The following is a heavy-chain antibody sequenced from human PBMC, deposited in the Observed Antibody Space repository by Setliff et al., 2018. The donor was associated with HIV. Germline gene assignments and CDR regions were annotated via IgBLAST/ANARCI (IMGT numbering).Heavy chain of an antibody. J-gene: IGHJ4*02. Sequence: SETLSLICTVSGVSVRGGDHWSWIRQPPGKGLEWIGYFSYIDEPYINYLEYFNPSLKSRLAFSLDKSQNQFSLTLASVTAADTAVYFCGRGRGSWYNTEPYYFDLWGQGALVTVSS. CDR3: GRGRGSWYNTEPYYFDL. CDR2: FSYIDEPYINYLE. D-gene: IGHD1-1*01. V-gene: IGHV4-30-4*08. CDR1: GVSVRGGDH.